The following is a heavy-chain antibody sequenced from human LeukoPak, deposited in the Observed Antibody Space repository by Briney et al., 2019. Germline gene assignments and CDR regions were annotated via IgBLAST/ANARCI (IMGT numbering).Heavy chain of an antibody. J-gene: IGHJ4*02. CDR3: ARGSKPHWIQLWSSYYFDY. CDR1: GFTFSSYG. Sequence: GGSLRLSCAASGFTFSSYGMHWVRQAPGKGLEWVAVIWYDGSNKYYADSVKGRFTISRDNSKNTLYLQMNSLRAEDTAVYYCARGSKPHWIQLWSSYYFDYWGQGTLVTVSS. V-gene: IGHV3-33*01. CDR2: IWYDGSNK. D-gene: IGHD5-18*01.